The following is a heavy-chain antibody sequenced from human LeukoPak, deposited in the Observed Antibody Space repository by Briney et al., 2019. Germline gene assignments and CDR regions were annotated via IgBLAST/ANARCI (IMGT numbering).Heavy chain of an antibody. D-gene: IGHD2-15*01. J-gene: IGHJ4*02. CDR1: GFTFSSYA. Sequence: PGGSLRLSCAASGFTFSSYAMSWVRQAPGKGLEWVSAISGSGGSTYYADSVKGRFTISRDNSKNTLYQQMNSVRAEHTAVYYCAKDTVVVVAAIYPYWGQGTLVTVSS. V-gene: IGHV3-23*01. CDR3: AKDTVVVVAAIYPY. CDR2: ISGSGGST.